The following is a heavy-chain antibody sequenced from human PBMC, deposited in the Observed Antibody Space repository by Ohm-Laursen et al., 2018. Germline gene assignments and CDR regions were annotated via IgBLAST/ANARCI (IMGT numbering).Heavy chain of an antibody. V-gene: IGHV1-18*01. Sequence: ATVKISCKTSGYTFDSFGITWVRQAPGQGLEWMGWISPYSGQTKYALKLQGRVTMTTDTSTSTAYMDVRGLRSDDTAVYYCAGNLDVVVVAAPDYWGQGTLVTVSS. CDR2: ISPYSGQT. CDR1: GYTFDSFG. D-gene: IGHD2-15*01. CDR3: AGNLDVVVVAAPDY. J-gene: IGHJ4*02.